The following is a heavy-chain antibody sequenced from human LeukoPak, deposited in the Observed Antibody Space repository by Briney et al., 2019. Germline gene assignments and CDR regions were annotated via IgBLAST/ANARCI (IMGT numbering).Heavy chain of an antibody. CDR1: GFTFSSYA. Sequence: GGSLRLSCAASGFTFSSYAMSWVRQAPGKGLEWVSAISGSGGSTYYADSVKGRFAISRDNSKNTLYLQMNSLRAEDTAVYYCAKVRLSGYSYGYFDYWGQGTLVTVSS. J-gene: IGHJ4*02. V-gene: IGHV3-23*01. CDR3: AKVRLSGYSYGYFDY. D-gene: IGHD5-18*01. CDR2: ISGSGGST.